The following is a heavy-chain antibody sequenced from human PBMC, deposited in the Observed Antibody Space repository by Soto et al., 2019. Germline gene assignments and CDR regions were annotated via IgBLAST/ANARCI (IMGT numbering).Heavy chain of an antibody. J-gene: IGHJ4*02. D-gene: IGHD2-21*02. Sequence: PGGSLSLSCAASGFTFSDYYMSWIRQAPGKGLEWVSYISSSSSYTNYADSVKGRFTISRDNAKNSLYLQMNSLRAEDTAVYYCATEGPPATAAESVFDYWGQGTLVTVSS. CDR3: ATEGPPATAAESVFDY. CDR1: GFTFSDYY. V-gene: IGHV3-11*06. CDR2: ISSSSSYT.